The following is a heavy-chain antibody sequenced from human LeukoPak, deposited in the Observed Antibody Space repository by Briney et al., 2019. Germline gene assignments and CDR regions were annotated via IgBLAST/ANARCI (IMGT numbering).Heavy chain of an antibody. V-gene: IGHV3-30*18. D-gene: IGHD6-19*01. CDR1: GFTFSNYD. J-gene: IGHJ4*02. CDR2: ISYDGSNK. Sequence: GGSLRLSCAASGFTFSNYDMHWVRQAPGKGLEWVAVISYDGSNKYYADSVKGRFTISRDNSKNTLYLQMNSLRAEDTAVYYCAKISLGIAVAGTDYWGQGTLVTVSS. CDR3: AKISLGIAVAGTDY.